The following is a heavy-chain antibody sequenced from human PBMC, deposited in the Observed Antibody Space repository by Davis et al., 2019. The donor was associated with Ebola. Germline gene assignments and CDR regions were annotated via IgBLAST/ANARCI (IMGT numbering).Heavy chain of an antibody. J-gene: IGHJ6*02. V-gene: IGHV3-48*04. CDR2: ISSSGSTI. D-gene: IGHD3-10*01. CDR1: GFTFSSYW. Sequence: GESLKISCAASGFTFSSYWMSWVRQAPGKGLEWVSYISSSGSTIYYADSVKGRFTISRDNAKNSLYLQMNSLRAEDTAVYYCARDLVFRELLNYYYYGMDVWGQGTTVTVSS. CDR3: ARDLVFRELLNYYYYGMDV.